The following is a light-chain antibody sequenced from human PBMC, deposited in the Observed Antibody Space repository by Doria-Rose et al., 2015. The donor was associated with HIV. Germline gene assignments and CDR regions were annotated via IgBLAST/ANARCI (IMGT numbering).Light chain of an antibody. Sequence: TQSPGTLSLSPGERANLSCRASPCFSSTYFAWYQQNPGQAPSLLIYDGSTRATGIPVRFSASGSGTDFTLTINRLEPEDFALYYCHQYGTSWTFGQGTKVEI. J-gene: IGKJ1*01. CDR2: DGS. V-gene: IGKV3-20*01. CDR1: PCFSSTY. CDR3: HQYGTSWT.